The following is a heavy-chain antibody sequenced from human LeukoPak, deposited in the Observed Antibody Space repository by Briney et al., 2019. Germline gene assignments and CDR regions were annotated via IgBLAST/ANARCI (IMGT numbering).Heavy chain of an antibody. CDR3: ARAHYDFNFDY. D-gene: IGHD3-3*01. CDR2: ISSSSSYI. CDR1: GFTFSNAW. V-gene: IGHV3-21*01. J-gene: IGHJ4*02. Sequence: GGSLRLSCAASGFTFSNAWMSWVRQAPGKGLEWVSSISSSSSYIYYADSVKGRFTISRDNAKNSLYLQMNSLRAEDTAVYYCARAHYDFNFDYWGQGTLVTVSS.